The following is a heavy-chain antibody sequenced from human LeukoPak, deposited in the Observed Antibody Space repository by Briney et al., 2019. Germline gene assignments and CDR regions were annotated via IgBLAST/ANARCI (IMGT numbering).Heavy chain of an antibody. D-gene: IGHD4-23*01. CDR1: GFTFSSYG. CDR3: ARDRMTTVVTLVSDY. V-gene: IGHV3-30*02. J-gene: IGHJ4*02. Sequence: GGSLRLSCAASGFTFSSYGMHWVRQAPGKGLEWVAFIRYDGSNKYYADSVKGRFTISRDNSKNTLYLQMNSLRAEDTAVYYCARDRMTTVVTLVSDYWGQGTLVTVSS. CDR2: IRYDGSNK.